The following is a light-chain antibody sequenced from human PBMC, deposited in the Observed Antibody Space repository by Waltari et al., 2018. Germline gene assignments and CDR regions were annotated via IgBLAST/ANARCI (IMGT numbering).Light chain of an antibody. J-gene: IGKJ2*03. CDR3: QQLNSYPRS. Sequence: DIQLTQSPSFLSASVGDRVTIPCRASQGISAYLAWYQQKPGKAPNLLIYTASTLQSGVPSRFSGSGAGTEFTLTINSLQPEDFATYYCQQLNSYPRSFGQGTKLEIK. CDR1: QGISAY. V-gene: IGKV1-9*01. CDR2: TAS.